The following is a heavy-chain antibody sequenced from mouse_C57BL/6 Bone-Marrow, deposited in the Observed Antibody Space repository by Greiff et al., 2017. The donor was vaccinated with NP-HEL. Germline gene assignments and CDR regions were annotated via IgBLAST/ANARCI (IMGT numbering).Heavy chain of an antibody. CDR2: ISSGGSYT. J-gene: IGHJ2*01. V-gene: IGHV5-6*01. D-gene: IGHD1-1*01. CDR1: GFTFSSYG. CDR3: ARQILRYGSLDY. Sequence: EVQRVESGGDLVKPGGSLKLSCAASGFTFSSYGMSWVRQTPDKRLEWVATISSGGSYTYYPDSVKGRFTISRDNAKNTLYLQMSSLKSEDTAMYYCARQILRYGSLDYWGQGTTLTVSS.